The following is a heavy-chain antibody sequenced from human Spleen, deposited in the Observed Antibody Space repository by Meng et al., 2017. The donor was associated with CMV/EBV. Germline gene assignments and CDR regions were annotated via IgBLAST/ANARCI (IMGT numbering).Heavy chain of an antibody. CDR1: GFIFSDYY. CDR2: ISYDGRNK. CDR3: ARQFHILTATWDC. Sequence: GESLKISCAASGFIFSDYYMNWVRQAPGKGLAWVAVISYDGRNKYYLDSAKGRFTISRDDSRNTVYLQMNSLRADDTAVYYCARQFHILTATWDCWGQGTLVTVSS. D-gene: IGHD3-9*01. J-gene: IGHJ4*02. V-gene: IGHV3-30*03.